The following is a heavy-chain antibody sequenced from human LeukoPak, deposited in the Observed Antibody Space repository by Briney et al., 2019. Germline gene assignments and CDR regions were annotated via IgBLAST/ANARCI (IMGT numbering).Heavy chain of an antibody. CDR2: IRYDANIE. V-gene: IGHV3-30*02. D-gene: IGHD6-13*01. J-gene: IGHJ4*02. CDR3: AKGGSSSWDFFDY. Sequence: GGSLRLSCAASGFTFSGYGMTWVRQAPGKGLEWVAFIRYDANIEYYADSVKGRFTISRDNSKNTLFLQMNSLRAVDTAVYYCAKGGSSSWDFFDYWGQGTLVTVSS. CDR1: GFTFSGYG.